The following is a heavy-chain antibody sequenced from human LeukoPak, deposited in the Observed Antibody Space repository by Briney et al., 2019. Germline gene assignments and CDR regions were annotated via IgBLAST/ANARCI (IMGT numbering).Heavy chain of an antibody. V-gene: IGHV3-23*01. CDR2: ISGNSEYT. CDR1: GFTFGSYA. Sequence: SGGSLRLSCAASGFTFGSYAMSWVRQAPGKGLEWVSAISGNSEYTYYADSVKGRFTISRDNSKRTLFLQMNSLRAEDTAVYHCAQHLGYCSRGTCYFTYWGQGTLVTVSS. CDR3: AQHLGYCSRGTCYFTY. J-gene: IGHJ4*02. D-gene: IGHD2-15*01.